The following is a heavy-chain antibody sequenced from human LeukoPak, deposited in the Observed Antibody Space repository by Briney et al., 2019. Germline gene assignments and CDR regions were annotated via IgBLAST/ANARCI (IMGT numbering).Heavy chain of an antibody. D-gene: IGHD2/OR15-2a*01. CDR2: IGISSNKI. V-gene: IGHV3-21*01. J-gene: IGHJ5*02. CDR3: ASEGEYYFGYFS. CDR1: GFTLRSYT. Sequence: NPGGSLRLSCAASGFTLRSYTMNWVRQAPGKGLEWVSSIGISSNKIYYADSVKGRFTISRDNAKNSLYLQMNSLRAEDTAVCYCASEGEYYFGYFSWGQGTLVTVSS.